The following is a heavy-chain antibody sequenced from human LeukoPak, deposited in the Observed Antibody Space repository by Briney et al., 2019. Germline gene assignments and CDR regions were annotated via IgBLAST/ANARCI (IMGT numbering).Heavy chain of an antibody. Sequence: GGSLRLSCAASGFTFSSYWMHWVRQAPGKGLVWVSRINSDGSSTSYADSVKGRFTISRDNAKNTLYLQTNSLRAEDTAVYYCARVRRGYSYGSAFDIWGQGTMVTVSS. CDR2: INSDGSST. CDR3: ARVRRGYSYGSAFDI. CDR1: GFTFSSYW. D-gene: IGHD5-18*01. J-gene: IGHJ3*02. V-gene: IGHV3-74*01.